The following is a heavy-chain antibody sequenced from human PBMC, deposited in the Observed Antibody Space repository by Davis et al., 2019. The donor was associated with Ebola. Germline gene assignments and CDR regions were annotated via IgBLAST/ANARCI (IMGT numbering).Heavy chain of an antibody. Sequence: PSETLSLTCSVSGGSISSGGYYWSWIRQHPGKGLEWIGYIYYRGETYYNPSLKSRVTMSVDTSARQFSLRLSYMTAADTAVYYCVRSPTSSLWFDPWGQGTLVTVSS. V-gene: IGHV4-31*03. CDR2: IYYRGET. D-gene: IGHD6-6*01. CDR1: GGSISSGGYY. J-gene: IGHJ5*02. CDR3: VRSPTSSLWFDP.